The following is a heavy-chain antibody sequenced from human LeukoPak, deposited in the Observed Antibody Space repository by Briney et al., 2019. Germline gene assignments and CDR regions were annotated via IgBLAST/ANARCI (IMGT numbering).Heavy chain of an antibody. CDR2: IIPIFGTA. Sequence: ASVKVSCKASGGTFSSYAISWVRQAPGQGLEWMGGIIPIFGTANYAQKFQGRVTITTDESTSTAYMELSSLRSEDTAVCYCARVGGSSWYHYFDYWGQGTLVTVSS. D-gene: IGHD6-13*01. CDR1: GGTFSSYA. CDR3: ARVGGSSWYHYFDY. J-gene: IGHJ4*02. V-gene: IGHV1-69*05.